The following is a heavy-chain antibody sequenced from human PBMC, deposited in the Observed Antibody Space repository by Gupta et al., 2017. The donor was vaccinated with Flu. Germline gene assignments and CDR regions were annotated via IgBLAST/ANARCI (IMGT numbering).Heavy chain of an antibody. CDR2: LSYDGSKT. Sequence: ASGFTFSSFGMHWVRQAPGKGLEWVAVLSYDGSKTYYANSVKGRFTISRDKSKNTLYLQMNSLRAEDTAVYYCARRYGSTLWDFDPGGQGTLVTVSS. J-gene: IGHJ5*02. CDR3: ARRYGSTLWDFDP. D-gene: IGHD2-2*01. V-gene: IGHV3-30*03. CDR1: GFTFSSFG.